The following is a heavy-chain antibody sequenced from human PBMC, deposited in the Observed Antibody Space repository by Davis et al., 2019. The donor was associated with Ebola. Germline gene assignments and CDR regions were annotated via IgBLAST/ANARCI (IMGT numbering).Heavy chain of an antibody. CDR2: ISSSGSTI. CDR1: GFTFSDYY. Sequence: PGGSLRLSCAASGFTFSDYYMSWIRQAPGKGLEWVSYISSSGSTIYYADSVKGRFTISRDNAKNSLYLQMNSLRAEDTAVYYCARHHTAMALLLDYWGQGTLVTVSS. J-gene: IGHJ4*02. D-gene: IGHD5-18*01. V-gene: IGHV3-11*01. CDR3: ARHHTAMALLLDY.